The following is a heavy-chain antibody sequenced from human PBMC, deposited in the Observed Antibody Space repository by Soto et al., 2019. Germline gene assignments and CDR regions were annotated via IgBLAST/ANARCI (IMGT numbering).Heavy chain of an antibody. J-gene: IGHJ5*02. CDR2: IYYSGST. V-gene: IGHV4-31*03. Sequence: SETLSLTCTVSGGSISSGGYYWSWIRQHPGKGLEWIGYIYYSGSTYYNPSLKSRVTILVDTSKNQFSLKLSSVTAADTAGYYCARDRGYCSGGSCSWFDPWGQGTLVTVSS. CDR3: ARDRGYCSGGSCSWFDP. D-gene: IGHD2-15*01. CDR1: GGSISSGGYY.